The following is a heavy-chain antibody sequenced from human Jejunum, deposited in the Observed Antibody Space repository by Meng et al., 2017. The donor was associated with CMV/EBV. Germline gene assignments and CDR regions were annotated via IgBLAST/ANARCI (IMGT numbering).Heavy chain of an antibody. CDR1: GEPMRNNDYY. CDR2: IFNSGRT. V-gene: IGHV4-39*07. Sequence: YGEPMRNNDYYWGWIRQPPGEGLEWIGYIFNSGRTSYNSSLKSRVTISVDTAKNQVSLKLSSVGAADTAVYYCARVLFGANVCDIWGQGTMVTVSS. D-gene: IGHD3-16*01. J-gene: IGHJ3*02. CDR3: ARVLFGANVCDI.